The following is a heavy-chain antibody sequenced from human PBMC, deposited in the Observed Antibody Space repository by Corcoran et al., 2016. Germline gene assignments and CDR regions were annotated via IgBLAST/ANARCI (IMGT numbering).Heavy chain of an antibody. D-gene: IGHD1-26*01. J-gene: IGHJ6*02. CDR3: AREGAV. CDR1: GGSISRYY. V-gene: IGHV4-59*01. Sequence: QVQLQESGPGLVKPSETLSLTCTVSGGSISRYYWSWIRQPPGKGLEWIGYIYYSGSTNYNPSLKSRVTISVDTSKNQFSLKLSSVTAADTAVYYCAREGAVWGQGTTVTVSS. CDR2: IYYSGST.